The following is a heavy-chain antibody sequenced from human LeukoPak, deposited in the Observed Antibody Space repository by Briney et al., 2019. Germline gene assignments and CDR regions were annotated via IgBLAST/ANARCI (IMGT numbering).Heavy chain of an antibody. CDR3: ARKSDF. Sequence: SETLSLTCTVSGDSISSGSYYWSWIRQPAGKGLEWIGLVYTTGSTNYNPSLKSRVTISVDTSKNQFSLNLTSVTAADTALYYCARKSDFWGQGTLVTVSS. CDR2: VYTTGST. CDR1: GDSISSGSYY. V-gene: IGHV4-61*02. J-gene: IGHJ4*02.